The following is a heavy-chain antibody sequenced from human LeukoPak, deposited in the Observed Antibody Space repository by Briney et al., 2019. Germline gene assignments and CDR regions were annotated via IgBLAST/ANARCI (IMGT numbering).Heavy chain of an antibody. J-gene: IGHJ4*02. CDR2: IYTSGST. D-gene: IGHD3-22*01. V-gene: IGHV4-61*02. Sequence: PSQTLSLTCTVSGGSISSGSYYWSWIRQPAGKGLEWIGRIYTSGSTNYNPSLKSRVTISVDTSKNQFSLKLSSVTAADTAVYYCARTPGYYDSSGFGFDYWGQGTLVTVSS. CDR3: ARTPGYYDSSGFGFDY. CDR1: GGSISSGSYY.